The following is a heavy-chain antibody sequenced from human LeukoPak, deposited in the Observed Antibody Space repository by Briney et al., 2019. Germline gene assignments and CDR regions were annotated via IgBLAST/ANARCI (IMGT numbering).Heavy chain of an antibody. CDR2: IWYDGSNK. CDR1: GFTFSSYG. J-gene: IGHJ5*02. CDR3: ARDGIAVAGTGWFDP. V-gene: IGHV3-33*01. D-gene: IGHD6-19*01. Sequence: PGGSLRLSCAASGFTFSSYGMHWVRQAPGKGLEWVVVIWYDGSNKYYADSVKGRFTISRDNSKNTLYLQVNSLRAEDTAVYYCARDGIAVAGTGWFDPWGQGTLVTVSS.